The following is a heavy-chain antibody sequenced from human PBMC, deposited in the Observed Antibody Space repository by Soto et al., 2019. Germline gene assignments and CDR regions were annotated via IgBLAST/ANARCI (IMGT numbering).Heavy chain of an antibody. V-gene: IGHV1-69*01. CDR2: IIPIFGTT. CDR3: ARVAYTSRATHWFDC. CDR1: GGTFSNYA. D-gene: IGHD3-16*01. Sequence: QVQLVPSGAEVTKPGSSVKVSCKASGGTFSNYAVSWVRPAPGPGLEWMGDIIPIFGTTNYAQTFQGRVTIAADESTSTGYMELTNLRSEDTALYYCARVAYTSRATHWFDCWGQGTLVTVSS. J-gene: IGHJ5*01.